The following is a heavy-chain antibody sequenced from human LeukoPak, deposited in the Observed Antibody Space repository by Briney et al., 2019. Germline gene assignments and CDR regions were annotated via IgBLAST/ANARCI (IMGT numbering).Heavy chain of an antibody. J-gene: IGHJ4*02. CDR2: IYYSGST. D-gene: IGHD2-15*01. Sequence: SETLSLTCTVSGDSISSSSYYWGWIRQPPGKGLEWIGSIYYSGSTYYNPSLKSRVTISVDTSKNQFSLKLSSVTAADTAVYYCASVVVVAATIDYWGQGTLVTVSS. CDR1: GDSISSSSYY. V-gene: IGHV4-39*01. CDR3: ASVVVVAATIDY.